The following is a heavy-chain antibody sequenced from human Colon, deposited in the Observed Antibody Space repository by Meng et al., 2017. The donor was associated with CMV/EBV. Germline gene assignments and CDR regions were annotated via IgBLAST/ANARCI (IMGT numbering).Heavy chain of an antibody. D-gene: IGHD2-2*01. CDR2: IYKSGFT. CDR3: VRDRWIAVVPAAKNWFDP. J-gene: IGHJ5*02. Sequence: SETLSLTCSVSGDSISSSSYYWGWIRQPPGKGLEWIGSIYKSGFTHYNPSLKTRVTISVDTPNNQFSLKLSSVTAADTAVYYCVRDRWIAVVPAAKNWFDPWGQGNRVTVSS. V-gene: IGHV4-39*07. CDR1: GDSISSSSYY.